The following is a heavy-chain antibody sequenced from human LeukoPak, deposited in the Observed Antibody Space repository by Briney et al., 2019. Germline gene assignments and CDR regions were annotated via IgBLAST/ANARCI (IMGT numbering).Heavy chain of an antibody. CDR2: INIDSGNP. V-gene: IGHV7-4-1*02. J-gene: IGHJ3*02. CDR3: AREILRFDI. CDR1: GYSFNSQG. Sequence: ASVKVSCKASGYSFNSQGMNWVRQAPGQGIEWMGWINIDSGNPTYAQGSTGRFVFSLDSSVSTAYLQISNLMPEDTAKYYCAREILRFDIWGQGTMVIVSS.